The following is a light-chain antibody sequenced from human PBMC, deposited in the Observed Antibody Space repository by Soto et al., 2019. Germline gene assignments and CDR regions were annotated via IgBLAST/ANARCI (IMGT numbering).Light chain of an antibody. CDR2: AAS. CDR3: QQYNNWPPYT. Sequence: EIVMTQSPANLSVSPGDRATLSCRASQSVGSNLAWYQQKPGQAPRLLIYAASTRATGVPARFSGSGSGTEFTLTISSLQSEDFAVYYCQQYNNWPPYTFGQGTKLEIK. J-gene: IGKJ2*01. V-gene: IGKV3-15*01. CDR1: QSVGSN.